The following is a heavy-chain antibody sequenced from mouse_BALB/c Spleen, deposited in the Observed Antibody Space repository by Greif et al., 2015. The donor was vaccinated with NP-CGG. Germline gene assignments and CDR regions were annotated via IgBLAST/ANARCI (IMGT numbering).Heavy chain of an antibody. Sequence: EVQRVESGGDLVKPGGSLKLSCAASGFTFSSYGMSWVRQTPDKRLEWVATISSGGSYTYYPDSVRGRFTISRDNAKNXLYLQMSSLKSEDTAMYYCARPNYDYDGGYYFDYWGQGTTLTVSS. CDR3: ARPNYDYDGGYYFDY. J-gene: IGHJ2*01. D-gene: IGHD2-4*01. V-gene: IGHV5-6*01. CDR1: GFTFSSYG. CDR2: ISSGGSYT.